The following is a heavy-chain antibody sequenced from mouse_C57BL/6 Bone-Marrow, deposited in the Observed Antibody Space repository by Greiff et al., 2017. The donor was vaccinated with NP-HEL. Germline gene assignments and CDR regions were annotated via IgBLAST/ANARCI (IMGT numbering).Heavy chain of an antibody. CDR2: ISDGGSYT. V-gene: IGHV5-4*01. CDR3: ARGGVPHFDY. CDR1: GFTFSSYA. J-gene: IGHJ2*01. Sequence: EVQLVESGGGLVKPGGSLKLSCAASGFTFSSYAMSWVRQTPEKRLEWVATISDGGSYTYYPDNVKGRFTISRDNAKNNLYLQMSHLKSEDTAMYYCARGGVPHFDYWGQGTTLTVSS.